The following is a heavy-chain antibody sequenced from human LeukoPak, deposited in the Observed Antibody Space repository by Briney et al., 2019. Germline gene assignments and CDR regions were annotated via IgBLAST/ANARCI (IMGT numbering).Heavy chain of an antibody. CDR1: GYTFTGYY. J-gene: IGHJ6*03. Sequence: ASVKVSCKASGYTFTGYYMHWVRQAPGQGLEWMGWINPNSGGTNYAPNFQGRVTMTRDTSISTAYMELSRLRYDDTATYYCARDYYGSGVPDFYYYMDVWGKGTTVTVSS. CDR2: INPNSGGT. CDR3: ARDYYGSGVPDFYYYMDV. V-gene: IGHV1-2*02. D-gene: IGHD3-10*01.